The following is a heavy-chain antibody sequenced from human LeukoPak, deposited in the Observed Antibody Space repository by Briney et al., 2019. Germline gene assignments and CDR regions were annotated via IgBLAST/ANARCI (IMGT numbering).Heavy chain of an antibody. CDR3: ARDCSSSTCQHGMDV. CDR1: GLTFGSHW. Sequence: GGSLRLSCAASGLTFGSHWMSWVRQAPGKGPEWVANIKEDGSVKRYVDSVKGRFTISRDNAKNSLYLQMNSLRAEDTAVYYCARDCSSSTCQHGMDVWGKGTTVTVSS. CDR2: IKEDGSVK. V-gene: IGHV3-7*03. D-gene: IGHD2-2*01. J-gene: IGHJ6*04.